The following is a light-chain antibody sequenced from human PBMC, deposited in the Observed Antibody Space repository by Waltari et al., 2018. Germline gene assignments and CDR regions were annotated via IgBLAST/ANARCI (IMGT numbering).Light chain of an antibody. Sequence: EIVLTQSPATLSLSPGERATLSYRARQSVSSYLAWYQQKTGKSPRLLIYDASNRATGIPARFSGSGSGTDFTLTISSLEPEDFAVYYCQQRSNWPITFGPGTKVDIK. J-gene: IGKJ3*01. V-gene: IGKV3-11*01. CDR2: DAS. CDR3: QQRSNWPIT. CDR1: QSVSSY.